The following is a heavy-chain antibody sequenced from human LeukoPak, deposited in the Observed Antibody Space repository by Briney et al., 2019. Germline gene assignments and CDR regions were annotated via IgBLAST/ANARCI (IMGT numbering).Heavy chain of an antibody. J-gene: IGHJ4*02. CDR3: TSFRGVIPY. CDR1: GFTFSGSA. V-gene: IGHV3-73*01. Sequence: PGGSLRLSCAASGFTFSGSAMHWVRQASGKGLEWVGRIRSKANSYATAYAASVKGRFTISRDDSKDTAYLQMNSLKTEDTAVYYCTSFRGVIPYWGQGTLVTVSS. CDR2: IRSKANSYAT. D-gene: IGHD3-10*01.